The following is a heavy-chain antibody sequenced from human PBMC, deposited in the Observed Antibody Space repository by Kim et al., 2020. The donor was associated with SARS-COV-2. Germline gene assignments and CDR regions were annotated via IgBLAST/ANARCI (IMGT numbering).Heavy chain of an antibody. D-gene: IGHD3-9*01. CDR3: AKGANARYFDWLSIPDWFDP. CDR2: ISGSGGST. CDR1: GFTFSSYA. J-gene: IGHJ5*02. V-gene: IGHV3-23*01. Sequence: GGSLRLSCAASGFTFSSYAMSWVRQAPGKGLEWVSVISGSGGSTYYADSVKGRFTISRDNSKNTLYLQMNSLRAEDTAVYYCAKGANARYFDWLSIPDWFDPWGQGTLVTVSS.